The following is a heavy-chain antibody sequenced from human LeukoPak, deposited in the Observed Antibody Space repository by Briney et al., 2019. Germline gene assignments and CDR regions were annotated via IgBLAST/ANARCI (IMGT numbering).Heavy chain of an antibody. J-gene: IGHJ4*02. D-gene: IGHD3-9*01. CDR3: ARGSAYLTGYYYFDY. V-gene: IGHV3-48*01. Sequence: GGSLRLSCAASGFTFSSYAMSWVRQAPGKGLEWVSHISSSSSTIYYADSVKSRFTISRDNAKNSLYLQMNSLRAEDTAVYYCARGSAYLTGYYYFDYWGQGTLVTVSS. CDR1: GFTFSSYA. CDR2: ISSSSSTI.